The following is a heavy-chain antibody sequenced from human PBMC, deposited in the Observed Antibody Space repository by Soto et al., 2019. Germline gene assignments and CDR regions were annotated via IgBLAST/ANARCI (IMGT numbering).Heavy chain of an antibody. CDR1: GFTFSSYG. CDR3: AKSVYNWNDGFFDY. D-gene: IGHD1-1*01. V-gene: IGHV3-30*18. J-gene: IGHJ4*02. CDR2: ISYDGNNK. Sequence: QVQLVESGGGVVQPGRSLRLSCAASGFTFSSYGMHWVRQAPGKGLEWVAVISYDGNNKYYADSVKGRFTISRDNSKNTLDLQMNSLRAEDKAVYYCAKSVYNWNDGFFDYWGQVTLVTVSS.